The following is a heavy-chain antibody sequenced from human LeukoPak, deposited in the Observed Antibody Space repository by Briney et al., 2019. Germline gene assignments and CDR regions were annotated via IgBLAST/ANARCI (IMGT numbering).Heavy chain of an antibody. CDR2: INADNGNT. CDR3: ARDLTPNYDSPIDY. Sequence: ASVKVSCKASGYTFTSYAMHWVRQAPGQRLEWMGWINADNGNTKYSQKFQGRVTITRDTSASTAYMELRSLRSDDTAVYYCARDLTPNYDSPIDYWGQGTLVTVSS. CDR1: GYTFTSYA. D-gene: IGHD3-22*01. V-gene: IGHV1-3*01. J-gene: IGHJ4*02.